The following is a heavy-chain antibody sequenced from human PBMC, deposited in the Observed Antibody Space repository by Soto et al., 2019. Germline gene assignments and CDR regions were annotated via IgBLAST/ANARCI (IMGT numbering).Heavy chain of an antibody. J-gene: IGHJ5*02. V-gene: IGHV4-31*03. CDR3: ARGGSSSSVWFDP. CDR1: GGSISSGGYY. CDR2: IYYSGST. Sequence: SETLSLTCTDSGGSISSGGYYWSWIRQHPGKGLEWIGYIYYSGSTYYNPSLKSRVTISVDTSKNQFSLKLSSVTAADTAVYYCARGGSSSSVWFDPWGQGTLVTVSS. D-gene: IGHD6-6*01.